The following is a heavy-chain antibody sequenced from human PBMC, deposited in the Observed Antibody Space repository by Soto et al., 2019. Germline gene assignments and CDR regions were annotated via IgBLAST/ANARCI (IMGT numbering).Heavy chain of an antibody. Sequence: QVQLVQSGAEVKKPGSSVKVSCKASGGTFSSYTISWVREAPGQGLEWMGRIIPILGIANYAQKFQGRVTITADKSTSTAYMELSSLRSEDTAVYYCARATDYDILTGYPYYYYGMDVWGQWTTVTVSS. J-gene: IGHJ6*02. CDR1: GGTFSSYT. D-gene: IGHD3-9*01. CDR3: ARATDYDILTGYPYYYYGMDV. CDR2: IIPILGIA. V-gene: IGHV1-69*02.